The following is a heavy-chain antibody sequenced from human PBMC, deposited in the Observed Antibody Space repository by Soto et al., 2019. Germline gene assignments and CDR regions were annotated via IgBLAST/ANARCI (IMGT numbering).Heavy chain of an antibody. V-gene: IGHV1-69*08. D-gene: IGHD2-2*01. J-gene: IGHJ4*02. CDR3: ARDVLGYCSSTSCRGDY. CDR1: GGTFSSYT. Sequence: QVQLVQSGAEVKKPGSSVKVSCKASGGTFSSYTISWVRQAPGQGLEWMGRIIPILGIANYAQKFQGRVTITADKSTSTAYMELSSLRSEDTAVYYCARDVLGYCSSTSCRGDYWGLGSLVTGSS. CDR2: IIPILGIA.